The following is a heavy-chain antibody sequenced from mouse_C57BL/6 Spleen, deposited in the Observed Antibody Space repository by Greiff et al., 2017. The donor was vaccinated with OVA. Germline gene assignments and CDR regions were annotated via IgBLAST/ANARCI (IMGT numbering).Heavy chain of an antibody. V-gene: IGHV1-18*01. CDR1: GYTFTDYN. J-gene: IGHJ2*01. CDR2: INPNNGGT. D-gene: IGHD2-14*01. Sequence: EVQLQQSGPELVKPGASVKISCKASGYTFTDYNMDWVKQSHGKSLEWIGDINPNNGGTIYNQKFKGKATLTVDKSSSTAYMELRSLTSEDTAVYYCARRGGTYFDYWGQGTTLTVSS. CDR3: ARRGGTYFDY.